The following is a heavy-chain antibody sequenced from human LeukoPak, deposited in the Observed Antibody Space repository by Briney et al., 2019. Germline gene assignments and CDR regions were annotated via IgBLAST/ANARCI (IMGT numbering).Heavy chain of an antibody. D-gene: IGHD1-26*01. CDR1: GGSISTYY. V-gene: IGHV4-59*01. CDR3: ARDSRRELLHAFDI. CDR2: IDYSAST. J-gene: IGHJ3*02. Sequence: SETLSLTCTVSGGSISTYYWSWIRQRPGKGQEWIAYIDYSASTNYNPSLKSRVTISVDTSKNQFSLKLSSVTAADTAVYYCARDSRRELLHAFDIWGQGTMVTVSS.